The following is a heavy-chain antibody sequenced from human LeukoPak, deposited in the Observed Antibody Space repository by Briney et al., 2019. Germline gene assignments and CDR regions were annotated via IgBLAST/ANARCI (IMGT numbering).Heavy chain of an antibody. D-gene: IGHD3-3*01. J-gene: IGHJ6*03. CDR3: ARAPRNYDFFPTRGMDV. CDR1: GGTISSYY. CDR2: IYYSGST. V-gene: IGHV4-59*01. Sequence: SETLSLTCTVSGGTISSYYWSWIRQPPGKGLEWIGYIYYSGSTNYNPSLKSRVTISVDTSKNQFSLKLSSVTAADTAVYYCARAPRNYDFFPTRGMDVWGKGTTVTVSS.